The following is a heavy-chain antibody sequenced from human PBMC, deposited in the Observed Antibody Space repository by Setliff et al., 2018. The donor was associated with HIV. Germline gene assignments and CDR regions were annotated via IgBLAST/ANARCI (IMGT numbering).Heavy chain of an antibody. CDR3: ARDPAPSSSASYFQH. V-gene: IGHV1-46*01. CDR2: INPSSGST. CDR1: GYTFTSYY. J-gene: IGHJ1*01. Sequence: ASVKVSCKASGYTFTSYYMHWVRQAPGQGLEWMGIINPSSGSTTYARKFQGRVTMTRDTSTSTVYMELRNLRSEDTAVYYCARDPAPSSSASYFQHWGQGTPVTVSS. D-gene: IGHD6-6*01.